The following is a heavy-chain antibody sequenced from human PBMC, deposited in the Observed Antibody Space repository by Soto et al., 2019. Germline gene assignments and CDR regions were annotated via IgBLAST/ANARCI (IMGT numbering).Heavy chain of an antibody. CDR3: ARHTLGYCSGGSCYPVPLKY. CDR1: GYSFTSYR. J-gene: IGHJ4*02. Sequence: GESLKISCKGSGYSFTSYRISWVRQMPGKGLEWMGRIDPSDSYTNYSPSFQGHVTISADKSISTAYLQWSSLKASDTAMYYCARHTLGYCSGGSCYPVPLKYWGQGTMVTVSS. V-gene: IGHV5-10-1*01. D-gene: IGHD2-15*01. CDR2: IDPSDSYT.